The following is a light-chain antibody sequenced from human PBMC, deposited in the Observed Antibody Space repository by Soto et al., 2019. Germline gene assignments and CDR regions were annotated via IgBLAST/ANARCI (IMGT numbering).Light chain of an antibody. V-gene: IGLV1-40*01. J-gene: IGLJ2*01. CDR2: GHS. CDR3: QSYDSGLSGLI. Sequence: QSVLTQPPSVSAAPGQKVTISCSGSTSNIANNYVSWYQQLPGTAPKLLLSGHSHRPSGVPDRFSGSKSGTSASLVITGLQAEDEADYYCQSYDSGLSGLIFAAGTKLTVL. CDR1: TSNIANNY.